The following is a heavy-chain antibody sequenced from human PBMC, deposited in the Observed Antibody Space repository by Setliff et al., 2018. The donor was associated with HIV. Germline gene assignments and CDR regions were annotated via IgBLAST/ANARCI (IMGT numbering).Heavy chain of an antibody. CDR3: ATDPTAYCTGGNCHPGRFAS. V-gene: IGHV4-59*02. J-gene: IGHJ4*02. CDR1: GGSVNGHY. D-gene: IGHD2-15*01. Sequence: PSETLSLTCTVSGGSVNGHYWNWIRLTPGKGLEWIGSISYSGSTNYNPSLKSRVTISVDTSRNEFSLKLSSVTAAYTAVYYCATDPTAYCTGGNCHPGRFASWCQGTLVTVSS. CDR2: ISYSGST.